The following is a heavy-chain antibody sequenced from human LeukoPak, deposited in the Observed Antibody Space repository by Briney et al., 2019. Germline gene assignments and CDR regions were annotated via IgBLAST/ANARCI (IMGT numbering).Heavy chain of an antibody. CDR2: INPNSGGT. V-gene: IGHV1-2*02. D-gene: IGHD3-3*01. CDR1: GYTFTGYY. CDR3: ARVGIRFLEWPCFDY. Sequence: ASVKVSCKASGYTFTGYYMHWVRQAPGQGLEWMGWINPNSGGTNYAQKFQGRVTMTRDTSISTAYMELSRLRSDDTAVYYCARVGIRFLEWPCFDYWGQGTLVTVSS. J-gene: IGHJ4*02.